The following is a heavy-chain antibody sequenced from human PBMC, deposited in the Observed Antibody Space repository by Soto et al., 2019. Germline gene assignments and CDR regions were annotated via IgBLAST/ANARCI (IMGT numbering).Heavy chain of an antibody. CDR3: ARVEYHYEGGYYYYGMDV. CDR2: IIPIFGTA. CDR1: GGTISSYA. V-gene: IGHV1-69*01. Sequence: QVQLVQSGAEVKKPGSSVKVSCKASGGTISSYAISWVRQAPGQGLEWMGGIIPIFGTANYAQKFQGRVTITADESTSTAYMELSSLRSEDTAVYYCARVEYHYEGGYYYYGMDVWGPGTTVTVSS. D-gene: IGHD5-12*01. J-gene: IGHJ6*02.